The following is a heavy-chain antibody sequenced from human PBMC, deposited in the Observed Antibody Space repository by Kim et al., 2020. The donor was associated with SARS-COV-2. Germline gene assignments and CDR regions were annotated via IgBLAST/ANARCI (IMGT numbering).Heavy chain of an antibody. J-gene: IGHJ4*02. D-gene: IGHD5-18*01. V-gene: IGHV3-23*01. CDR3: AKGVQGEYSYTDY. CDR2: IVGGGST. Sequence: GGSLRLSCAASGFTFSSYAMSWVRQAPGKGLEWVSAIVGGGSTYYADSVKGRFTISRDNSKNTLYLQMNSLRAEDTAVYYCAKGVQGEYSYTDYWGQGTLVTVSS. CDR1: GFTFSSYA.